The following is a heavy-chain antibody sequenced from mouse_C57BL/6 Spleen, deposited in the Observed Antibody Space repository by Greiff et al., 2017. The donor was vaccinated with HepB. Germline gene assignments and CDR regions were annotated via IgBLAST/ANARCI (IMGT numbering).Heavy chain of an antibody. V-gene: IGHV7-3*01. CDR1: GFTFTDYY. CDR3: ARYYYYGSSWYFDV. J-gene: IGHJ1*03. CDR2: IRNKANGYTT. D-gene: IGHD1-1*01. Sequence: EVKLVESGGGLVQPGGSLSLSCAASGFTFTDYYMSWVRQPPGKALEWLGFIRNKANGYTTEYSASVKGRFTISRDNSQSILYLQMNALRAEDSATYYCARYYYYGSSWYFDVWGTGTTVTVSS.